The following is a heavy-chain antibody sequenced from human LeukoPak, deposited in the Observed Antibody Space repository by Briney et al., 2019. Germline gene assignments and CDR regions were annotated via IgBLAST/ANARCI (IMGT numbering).Heavy chain of an antibody. J-gene: IGHJ6*03. D-gene: IGHD3-9*01. Sequence: GGSLRLSCVASGFTFNSYWMSWVRQAPGKGLEWVANIKEDGTEKYYVDSVRGRFTLSRDNAENSLYLQMSSLRAEDTAVYYCARDHHDVLTGYYSNYYNYYYMDVWGKGTTVTVSS. CDR3: ARDHHDVLTGYYSNYYNYYYMDV. V-gene: IGHV3-7*01. CDR1: GFTFNSYW. CDR2: IKEDGTEK.